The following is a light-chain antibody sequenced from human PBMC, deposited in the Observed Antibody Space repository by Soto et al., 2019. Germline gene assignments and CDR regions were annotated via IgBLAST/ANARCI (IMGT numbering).Light chain of an antibody. CDR1: QRISSY. CDR3: QQSYSTPIT. V-gene: IGKV1-39*01. J-gene: IGKJ5*01. CDR2: AAS. Sequence: DIQLTQSPSSLSASVGDRVTITCRASQRISSYLNWYQQKSRKAPKLLMYAASSLQSGVPSRFRGSGSGTEFTLTISSLQPEDFATYFCQQSYSTPITFGQGTRLEIK.